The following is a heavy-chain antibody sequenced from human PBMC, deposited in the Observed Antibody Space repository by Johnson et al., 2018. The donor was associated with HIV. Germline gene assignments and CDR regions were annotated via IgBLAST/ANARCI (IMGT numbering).Heavy chain of an antibody. Sequence: QVLLVESGGGVVQPGRSLRLYCAASGFIFSDYAMHWVRLAPGKGLEWVAVTSYDEIKKNYADSVKGRFIISRDSSKNTLYLQMDRLRAEDTAQYYCARDQTYSFDIWGQGTMVTVSS. CDR2: TSYDEIKK. V-gene: IGHV3-30*14. CDR3: ARDQTYSFDI. D-gene: IGHD3-10*01. J-gene: IGHJ3*02. CDR1: GFIFSDYA.